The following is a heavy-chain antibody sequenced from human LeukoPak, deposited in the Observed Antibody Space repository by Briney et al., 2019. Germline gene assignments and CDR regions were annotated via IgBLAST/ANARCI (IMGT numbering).Heavy chain of an antibody. CDR3: ARGSAVVVAATSGYSYGLDY. V-gene: IGHV1-46*01. CDR2: INPSGGST. J-gene: IGHJ4*02. CDR1: GYTFTSYY. D-gene: IGHD2-15*01. Sequence: GASVKVSCKASGYTFTSYYMHWARQAPGQGLEWMGIINPSGGSTSYAQKLQGRVTMTRDTSTSTVYMELSSLRSEDTAVYYCARGSAVVVAATSGYSYGLDYWGQGTLVTVSS.